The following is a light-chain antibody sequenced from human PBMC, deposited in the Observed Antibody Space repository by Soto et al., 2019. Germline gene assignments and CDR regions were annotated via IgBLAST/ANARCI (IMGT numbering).Light chain of an antibody. CDR1: QNINNK. J-gene: IGKJ4*02. CDR2: GAS. V-gene: IGKV3-15*01. Sequence: EILVTQSPATLSLSPGQRATLSCRTSQNINNKLVWYQQKPGQAPRLLIYGASTRATGIPARFSGSGSGTEFTLTISSLQSEDCAVYSCQHYNNWPLTFGGGTKVESK. CDR3: QHYNNWPLT.